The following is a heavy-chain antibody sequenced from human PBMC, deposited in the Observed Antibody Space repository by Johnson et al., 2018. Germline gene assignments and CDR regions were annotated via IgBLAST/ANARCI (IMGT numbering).Heavy chain of an antibody. CDR1: GGTFSSSV. D-gene: IGHD3-22*01. CDR2: ITPLFGTA. J-gene: IGHJ3*02. Sequence: QVQLVESGAEVKKPGSSVKVSCKASGGTFSSSVISWVRQAPGQGLEWMGGITPLFGTASYAQKFQGRVTITADESTSTAYMELSSLRSEDTAVYYCARGSDDSSGTYAFDIWGQGTMVTVSS. V-gene: IGHV1-69*01. CDR3: ARGSDDSSGTYAFDI.